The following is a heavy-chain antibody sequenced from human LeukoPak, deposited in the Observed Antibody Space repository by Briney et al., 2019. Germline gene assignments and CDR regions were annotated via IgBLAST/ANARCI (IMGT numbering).Heavy chain of an antibody. D-gene: IGHD3-10*01. CDR3: VRDFLGESGAGGC. CDR2: ISPSGSST. V-gene: IGHV3-21*01. Sequence: PGGSLRLSCAASGFTFSSYTMNWVRQAPGRGLDWVSSISPSGSSTYNADSVRGRFTISRDNAKDAVYLQMNILRGEDTAVYYCVRDFLGESGAGGCWGQGTLVTVSS. CDR1: GFTFSSYT. J-gene: IGHJ4*02.